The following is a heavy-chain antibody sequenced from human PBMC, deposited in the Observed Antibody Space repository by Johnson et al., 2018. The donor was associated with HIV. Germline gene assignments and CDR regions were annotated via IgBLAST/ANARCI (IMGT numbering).Heavy chain of an antibody. Sequence: VQLVESGGGLVQPGRSLRLSCAASGFTFDDCAMHWVRQAPGKGLEWVSYISSSGGTKYYADSVKGRFTISRDNAKKSLYLQMNSLRVDDTAVYYCARESPSGGGNDAFDIWGQGTMVTVSS. CDR1: GFTFDDCA. D-gene: IGHD3-10*01. V-gene: IGHV3-48*03. CDR2: ISSSGGTK. CDR3: ARESPSGGGNDAFDI. J-gene: IGHJ3*02.